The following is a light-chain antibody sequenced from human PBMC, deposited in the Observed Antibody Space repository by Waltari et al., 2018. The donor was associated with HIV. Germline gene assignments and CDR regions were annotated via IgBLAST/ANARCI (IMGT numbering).Light chain of an antibody. CDR2: GAS. Sequence: EIVMTQSPATLSVSPGERVSLSCTASQSVSSYLAWYQQRPGQAPRLLIYGASTRATGIPARFSGSGSGTDFTLTISSLQSEDLAVYYCQQYYRRSRGTLGGGTKVEI. J-gene: IGKJ4*01. CDR3: QQYYRRSRGT. CDR1: QSVSSY. V-gene: IGKV3-15*01.